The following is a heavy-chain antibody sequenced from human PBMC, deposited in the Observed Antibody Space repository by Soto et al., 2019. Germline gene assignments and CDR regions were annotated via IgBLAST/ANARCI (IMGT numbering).Heavy chain of an antibody. J-gene: IGHJ4*02. CDR2: ISYTSTTI. Sequence: GGSLRLSCAVSGLTFSTDEMNWVRQAPGKGLEWLAYISYTSTTIKYADSVKCRFAVSRDNAKKSLYLQMNNLRVEDTAIYYCVREGRSIAFASWGQGTVVTVSS. CDR1: GLTFSTDE. CDR3: VREGRSIAFAS. V-gene: IGHV3-48*03. D-gene: IGHD2-15*01.